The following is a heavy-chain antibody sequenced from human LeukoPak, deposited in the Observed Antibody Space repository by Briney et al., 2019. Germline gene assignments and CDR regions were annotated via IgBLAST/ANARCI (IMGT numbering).Heavy chain of an antibody. J-gene: IGHJ5*02. CDR3: ARDRRVPAAKWFDP. CDR1: GYTFTSYG. Sequence: ASVKVSCKASGYTFTSYGISWVRQAPGQGLEGMGWISAYNGNTNYAQKLQGRVTMTTDTSTSTAYMELRSLRSGDTAVYYCARDRRVPAAKWFDPWGQGTLVTVSS. D-gene: IGHD2-2*01. V-gene: IGHV1-18*01. CDR2: ISAYNGNT.